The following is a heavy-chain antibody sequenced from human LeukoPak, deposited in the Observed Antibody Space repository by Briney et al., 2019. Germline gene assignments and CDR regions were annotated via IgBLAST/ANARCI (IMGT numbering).Heavy chain of an antibody. CDR1: GYTFIGHY. CDR2: INPNSGGT. D-gene: IGHD3-22*01. J-gene: IGHJ4*02. CDR3: ARVVIDSDFDY. Sequence: ASVKVSCEASGYTFIGHYLHWVRQAPGQGLEWMGWINPNSGGTNYAQKFQGRVTMTRDTSISTAYMELSRLRSDDTAVYYCARVVIDSDFDYWGQGTLVTVSS. V-gene: IGHV1-2*02.